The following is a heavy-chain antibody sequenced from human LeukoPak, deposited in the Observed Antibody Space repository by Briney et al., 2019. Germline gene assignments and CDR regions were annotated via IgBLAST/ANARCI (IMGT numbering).Heavy chain of an antibody. Sequence: GRSLRLSCAASGFSFSSYSVNWVRQAPGKGLEWVSSISGSSSYIYYADSVKGRFTISRDNAKNSLYLQMNSLRAEDTAVYYCARGWGPSTYGMDVWGQGTTVTVSS. CDR1: GFSFSSYS. D-gene: IGHD7-27*01. CDR2: ISGSSSYI. CDR3: ARGWGPSTYGMDV. V-gene: IGHV3-21*04. J-gene: IGHJ6*02.